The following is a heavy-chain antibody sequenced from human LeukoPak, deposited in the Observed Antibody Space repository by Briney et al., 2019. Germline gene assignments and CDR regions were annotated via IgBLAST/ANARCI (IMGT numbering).Heavy chain of an antibody. V-gene: IGHV4-39*07. CDR2: IYYSGST. J-gene: IGHJ6*02. D-gene: IGHD4-17*01. CDR3: ARVSYGADRDYYYYGMDV. Sequence: WVRQAPGKGLEWIGSIYYSGSTYYNPSLKSRVTISVDTSKNQFSLKLSSVTAADTAVYYCARVSYGADRDYYYYGMDVWGQGTTVTVSS.